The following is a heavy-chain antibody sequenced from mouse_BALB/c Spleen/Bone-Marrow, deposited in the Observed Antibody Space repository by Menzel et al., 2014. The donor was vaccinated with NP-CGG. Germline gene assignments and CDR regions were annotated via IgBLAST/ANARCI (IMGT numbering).Heavy chain of an antibody. V-gene: IGHV1-9*01. D-gene: IGHD2-4*01. J-gene: IGHJ3*01. CDR3: ARLITTGGFAY. CDR2: ILPGSGTT. Sequence: VMLVESGAELMKPGASVKISCKATGYTFSTYWIEWVKQRPGHGLGWIGEILPGSGTTNYNEKFKGKATFTADTSSNTAYMQLSSLTSEDSAVYYCARLITTGGFAYWGQGTLVTVSA. CDR1: GYTFSTYW.